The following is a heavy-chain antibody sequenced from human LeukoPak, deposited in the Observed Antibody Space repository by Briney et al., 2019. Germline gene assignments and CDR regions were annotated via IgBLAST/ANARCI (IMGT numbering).Heavy chain of an antibody. D-gene: IGHD2-8*01. CDR1: GYTFTGYY. Sequence: GASVTVSCKASGYTFTGYYMHWVRQAPGQGLEWVGRINCNSGDANSAQKFQGRVTMTRDTSVSTAYMDLSSVTSDDTAVYFCARSAGHCSNGICFTDYYMDVWGRGTTLIVSS. V-gene: IGHV1-2*02. CDR3: ARSAGHCSNGICFTDYYMDV. J-gene: IGHJ6*03. CDR2: INCNSGDA.